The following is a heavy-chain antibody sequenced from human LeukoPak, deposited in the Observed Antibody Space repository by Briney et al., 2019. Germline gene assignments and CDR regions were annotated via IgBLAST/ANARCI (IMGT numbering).Heavy chain of an antibody. D-gene: IGHD5-12*01. Sequence: KPSETLSLTCTVSDGSVSSGSYYWSWIRQPPGKGLEWIGYIYYSGSTNYNPSLKSRVTISVDTSKNQFSLKLSSVTAADTAVYYCARERGAYSGSPYYFDYWGQGTLVTVSS. J-gene: IGHJ4*02. CDR2: IYYSGST. V-gene: IGHV4-61*01. CDR3: ARERGAYSGSPYYFDY. CDR1: DGSVSSGSYY.